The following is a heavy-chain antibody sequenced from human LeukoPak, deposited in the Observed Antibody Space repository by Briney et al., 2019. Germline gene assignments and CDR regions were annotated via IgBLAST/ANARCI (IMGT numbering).Heavy chain of an antibody. J-gene: IGHJ4*02. D-gene: IGHD3-16*01. CDR3: ARVGRGDHSWGSYYCDH. CDR1: GDSFSSYH. CDR2: ISSSGST. Sequence: SETLSLTCTVSGDSFSSYHWSWLRQPPGKGLEWIGYISSSGSTSYNPSLKSRVTMSVDTPKNQFSLKLRSVTAADTAVYYCARVGRGDHSWGSYYCDHWGQGTLVSVSS. V-gene: IGHV4-59*13.